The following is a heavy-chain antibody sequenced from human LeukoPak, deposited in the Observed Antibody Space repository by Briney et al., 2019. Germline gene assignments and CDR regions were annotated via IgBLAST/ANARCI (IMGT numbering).Heavy chain of an antibody. V-gene: IGHV1-2*02. CDR2: INPNNGVI. CDR3: ARTQNLDC. Sequence: ASVKVSCKASGYTFSGHYIHWVRQAPGQGLEWMGWINPNNGVIHFAQKFQGRVTMTRDTSISTVYMDLSGLGGDDTAVYYCARTQNLDCWGQGTLVTVSS. J-gene: IGHJ4*02. CDR1: GYTFSGHY.